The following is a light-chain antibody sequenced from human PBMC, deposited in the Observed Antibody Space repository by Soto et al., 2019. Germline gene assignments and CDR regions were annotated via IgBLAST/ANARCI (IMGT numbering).Light chain of an antibody. V-gene: IGKV3-20*01. Sequence: EIVLSQSPGTLSLSPGDRATLACRASQSVSIRYLAWYQQTPGQAPRLLIYGTSHRATGIPDRFSGSGSGTDFTLTINRLEPEDFAVYYCQQYGSSPLTFGGGTKVDI. CDR2: GTS. CDR1: QSVSIRY. J-gene: IGKJ4*01. CDR3: QQYGSSPLT.